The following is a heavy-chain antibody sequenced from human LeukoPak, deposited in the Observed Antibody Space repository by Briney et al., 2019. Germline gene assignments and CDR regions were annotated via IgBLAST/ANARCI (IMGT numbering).Heavy chain of an antibody. CDR1: GFTFSSYS. CDR2: TSSSSSYI. CDR3: ARDLSDCSSTSCYSSYYY. V-gene: IGHV3-21*01. Sequence: GGSLRLSCAASGFTFSSYSMNWVRQAPGKGLEWVSSTSSSSSYIYYADSVKGRFTISRDNAKNSLYLQMNSLRAEDTAVYYCARDLSDCSSTSCYSSYYYWGQGTLGTVSS. D-gene: IGHD2-2*01. J-gene: IGHJ4*02.